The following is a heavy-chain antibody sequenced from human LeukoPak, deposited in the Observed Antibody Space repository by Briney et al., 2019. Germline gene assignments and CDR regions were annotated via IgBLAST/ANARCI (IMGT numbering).Heavy chain of an antibody. D-gene: IGHD1-26*01. V-gene: IGHV4-39*01. Sequence: KPSETLSLTCTVSGGSISSSSYYWGWARQPPGKGLEWIGGIYYSGSTYYNPSLKSRVTISVDTSRNEFSLRLSSVTAADTALYFCARQSGSYGGILDNWGQGILGTVSS. CDR1: GGSISSSSYY. J-gene: IGHJ4*02. CDR3: ARQSGSYGGILDN. CDR2: IYYSGST.